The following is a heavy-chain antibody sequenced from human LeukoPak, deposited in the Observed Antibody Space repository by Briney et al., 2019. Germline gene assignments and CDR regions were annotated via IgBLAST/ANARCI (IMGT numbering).Heavy chain of an antibody. V-gene: IGHV4-39*01. Sequence: SETLSLTCTVSGGSISNSAYYWGWIRQPPGKGLEWIGSFYFGRSTYYNPSLESRVTISVDTSKNQFSLRLSSVTAADTAFYYCARGAPDGYVYWGQGTLVTVSS. CDR1: GGSISNSAYY. J-gene: IGHJ4*02. CDR3: ARGAPDGYVY. D-gene: IGHD5-24*01. CDR2: FYFGRST.